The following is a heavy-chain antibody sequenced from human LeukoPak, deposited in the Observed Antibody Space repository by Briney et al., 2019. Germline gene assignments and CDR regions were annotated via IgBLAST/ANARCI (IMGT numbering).Heavy chain of an antibody. J-gene: IGHJ2*01. V-gene: IGHV6-1*01. Sequence: SQTLSLTCAISGDCVSSSSVAWNWIRQSPSRGLEWLGRTYYRSSWFNDYAVSVKSRITINPDTSKNQFSLQLNSVTPEDTAVYYCARSFPRYFDLWGRGTLVTVSS. CDR1: GDCVSSSSVA. CDR3: ARSFPRYFDL. CDR2: TYYRSSWFN.